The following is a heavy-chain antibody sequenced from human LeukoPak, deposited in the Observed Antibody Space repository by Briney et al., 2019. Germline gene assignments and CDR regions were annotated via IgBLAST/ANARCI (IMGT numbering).Heavy chain of an antibody. D-gene: IGHD6-6*01. Sequence: GGSLRLSCAASGFTFSSYAMSWVRQAPGKGLEWVSAISGSGGSTYYADSVKGRFTISRDNSKNTLYLQMNSLRAEDTAVYYCAKDNRRVYSPWAIIAARKVFYFDYWGQGTLVTVSS. CDR1: GFTFSSYA. J-gene: IGHJ4*02. CDR3: AKDNRRVYSPWAIIAARKVFYFDY. V-gene: IGHV3-23*01. CDR2: ISGSGGST.